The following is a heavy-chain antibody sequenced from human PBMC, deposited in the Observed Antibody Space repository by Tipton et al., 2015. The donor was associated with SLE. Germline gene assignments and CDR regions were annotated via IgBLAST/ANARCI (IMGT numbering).Heavy chain of an antibody. Sequence: GSLRLSCAASGFTFSNYWMHWVRQAPGKGLVWVSRINSDGSSTSYADSVKGRFTISRDNAKNTLYLQMNSLRVEDTAVYYCVKGGFVVVPAVMWDYYYYGMDVWGQGTTVTVSS. CDR1: GFTFSNYW. J-gene: IGHJ6*02. CDR3: VKGGFVVVPAVMWDYYYYGMDV. D-gene: IGHD2-2*01. CDR2: INSDGSST. V-gene: IGHV3-74*01.